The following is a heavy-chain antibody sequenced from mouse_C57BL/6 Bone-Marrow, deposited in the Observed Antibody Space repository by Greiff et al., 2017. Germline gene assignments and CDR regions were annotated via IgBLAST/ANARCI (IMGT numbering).Heavy chain of an antibody. CDR2: IWSDGST. J-gene: IGHJ4*01. D-gene: IGHD1-1*01. V-gene: IGHV2-6-1*01. Sequence: VKLMESGPGLVAPSQSLSITCTVSGFSLTSYGVHWVRQPPGTGLEWLVVIWSDGSTTYNSALKSRLSISKDNSKSQVFLKMNSLQTDDTAMYYCARHPRTVPAPYAMDYWGQGTSVTVSS. CDR3: ARHPRTVPAPYAMDY. CDR1: GFSLTSYG.